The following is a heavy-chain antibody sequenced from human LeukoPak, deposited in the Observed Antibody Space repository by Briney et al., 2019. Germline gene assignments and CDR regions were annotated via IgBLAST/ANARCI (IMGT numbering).Heavy chain of an antibody. Sequence: GGSLRLSCAASGFTFSSYEMNWVRQAPGKGLEWVSYISSSGSTIYYADSVKGRFPISRDNAKNSLYLQMNSLRAEDTAVYYCARIAVAGIDYWGQGTLVTVSS. CDR1: GFTFSSYE. CDR3: ARIAVAGIDY. CDR2: ISSSGSTI. V-gene: IGHV3-48*03. J-gene: IGHJ4*02. D-gene: IGHD6-19*01.